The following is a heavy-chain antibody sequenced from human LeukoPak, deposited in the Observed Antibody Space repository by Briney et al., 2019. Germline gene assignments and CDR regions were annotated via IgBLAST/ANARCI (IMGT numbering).Heavy chain of an antibody. CDR1: GYTFTSYD. J-gene: IGHJ4*02. Sequence: GASVKVSCTASGYTFTSYDINWVRQAPGQGLEWMGWMNPNSGNTGYAQKFQGRVTMTRNTYISTAYMELSSLRSEDTAVYYCARAYYDSSGAFDYWGQGTLVTVSS. D-gene: IGHD3-22*01. V-gene: IGHV1-8*01. CDR2: MNPNSGNT. CDR3: ARAYYDSSGAFDY.